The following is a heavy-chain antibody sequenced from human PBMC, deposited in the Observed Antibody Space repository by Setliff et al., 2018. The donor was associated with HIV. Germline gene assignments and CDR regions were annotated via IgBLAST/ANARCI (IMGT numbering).Heavy chain of an antibody. CDR2: IYYSGST. CDR3: ARGPRFLEWSYMDV. Sequence: LSLTCTVSGGSISSGSHYWSWIRQPPGKGLEWIGYIYYSGSTNYNPSLKSRVTISVDTSKNQFSLKLSSVTAADTAVYYCARGPRFLEWSYMDVWGKGTTVTVSS. D-gene: IGHD3-3*01. J-gene: IGHJ6*03. V-gene: IGHV4-61*01. CDR1: GGSISSGSHY.